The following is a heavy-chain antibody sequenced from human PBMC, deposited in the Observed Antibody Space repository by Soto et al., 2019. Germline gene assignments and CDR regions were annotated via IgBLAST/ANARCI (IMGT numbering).Heavy chain of an antibody. CDR3: ATTLELTSCGAFDY. CDR1: GDTFSTFT. CDR2: IVPIFQTA. Sequence: QVQLVQSGAEVKRPGSSVKVSCKASGDTFSTFTLSWMRQAPGQGLEWMGGIVPIFQTANYARKFQGRLTITADEATTTDYMELSSLLSEDTALYFCATTLELTSCGAFDYWGQGTLVTVS. D-gene: IGHD1-26*01. V-gene: IGHV1-69*01. J-gene: IGHJ4*02.